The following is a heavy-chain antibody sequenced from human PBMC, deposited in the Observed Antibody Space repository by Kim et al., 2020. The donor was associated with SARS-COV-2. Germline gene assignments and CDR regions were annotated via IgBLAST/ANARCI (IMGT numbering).Heavy chain of an antibody. Sequence: SETLSLTCTVSGGSISSYYWSWIRQPPGKGLEWIGYIYYSGSTNYNPSLKSRVTISVDTSKNQFSLKLSSVTAADTAVYYCARAPKYYDILTGHVYYYGMDVWGQGTTVTVSS. CDR2: IYYSGST. CDR3: ARAPKYYDILTGHVYYYGMDV. CDR1: GGSISSYY. D-gene: IGHD3-9*01. J-gene: IGHJ6*02. V-gene: IGHV4-59*01.